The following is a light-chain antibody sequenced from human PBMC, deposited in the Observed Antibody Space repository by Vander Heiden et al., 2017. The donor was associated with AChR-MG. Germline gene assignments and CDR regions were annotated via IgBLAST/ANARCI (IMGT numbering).Light chain of an antibody. V-gene: IGLV2-14*01. Sequence: QSALTQPGSVSASPGQSIPISCPGSSRAIGGYNYVSLYQQHPGKAPKLIIYDVSKRPAGVSSRFSGSRSGNTASLTISGLQAEDEADYYCSSYTGTSAWLVGGGSTKTVL. CDR3: SSYTGTSAWL. CDR1: SRAIGGYNY. J-gene: IGLJ3*02. CDR2: DVS.